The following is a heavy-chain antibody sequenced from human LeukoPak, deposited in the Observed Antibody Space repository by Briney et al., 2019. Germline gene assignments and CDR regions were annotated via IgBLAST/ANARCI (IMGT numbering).Heavy chain of an antibody. CDR2: INPNSGGT. Sequence: ASVKVSCKASAYTFTSNDINWVRQAPGQGLEWMGWINPNSGGTNYAQKFQGRVTMTRDTSISTAYMELSRLRSDDTAVYYCARARSIAGLRWFDPWGQGTLVTVSS. CDR1: AYTFTSND. CDR3: ARARSIAGLRWFDP. D-gene: IGHD3-3*02. J-gene: IGHJ5*02. V-gene: IGHV1-2*02.